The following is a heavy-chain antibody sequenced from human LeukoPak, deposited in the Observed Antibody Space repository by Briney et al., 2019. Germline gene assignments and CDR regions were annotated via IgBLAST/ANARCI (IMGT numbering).Heavy chain of an antibody. Sequence: GGSLRLSCAASGFTVSSNYMSWVRQAPGKGLEWVSVIYSGGSTYYADSVKGRFTISRDNSKNTLYLQMNSLRAEDTAVYYCASEQSSWGDAFDIWGQGTMVTVSS. D-gene: IGHD2-15*01. J-gene: IGHJ3*02. V-gene: IGHV3-66*01. CDR3: ASEQSSWGDAFDI. CDR1: GFTVSSNY. CDR2: IYSGGST.